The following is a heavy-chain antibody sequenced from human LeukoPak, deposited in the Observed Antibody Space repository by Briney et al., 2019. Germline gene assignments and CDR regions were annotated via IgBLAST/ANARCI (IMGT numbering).Heavy chain of an antibody. CDR3: ARLSIRAAAGTADY. CDR1: GGSISSSSYY. Sequence: ASETLSLTCTVSGGSISSSSYYWGWIRQPPGKGLEWIGSIYYSGSTYYNPSLKSRVTISVDTSKIHFSLNLSSVTAADTAIYYCARLSIRAAAGTADYWGQGTLVTVSS. J-gene: IGHJ4*02. CDR2: IYYSGST. V-gene: IGHV4-39*07. D-gene: IGHD6-13*01.